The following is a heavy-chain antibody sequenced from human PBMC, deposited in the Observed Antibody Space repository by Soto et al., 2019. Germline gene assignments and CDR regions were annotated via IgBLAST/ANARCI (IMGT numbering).Heavy chain of an antibody. CDR3: ARGEDTFDDSSSLVY. CDR2: ISWDGYST. V-gene: IGHV3-43*01. D-gene: IGHD6-6*01. Sequence: GGSLRLSCAASGFTLNDYTMHWVRQAPGKALEWVSLISWDGYSTFYAGSVKGRFTVSRDNRKNFLYLQMNSLRTEDTALYYCARGEDTFDDSSSLVYWGQGTLVTVSS. J-gene: IGHJ4*02. CDR1: GFTLNDYT.